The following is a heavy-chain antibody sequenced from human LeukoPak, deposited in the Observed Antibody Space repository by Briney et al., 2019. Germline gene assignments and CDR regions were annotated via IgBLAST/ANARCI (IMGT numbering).Heavy chain of an antibody. Sequence: GGSLRLSCAASGFTFSSYWMSWVRQAPGKGLEWVANIKQDGSEKDYVDSVKGRFTISRDNAKNSLYLQMNSLRAEDTAVYYCARDIAAAGLFFDYWGQGTLVTVSS. D-gene: IGHD6-13*01. CDR3: ARDIAAAGLFFDY. J-gene: IGHJ4*02. CDR2: IKQDGSEK. V-gene: IGHV3-7*01. CDR1: GFTFSSYW.